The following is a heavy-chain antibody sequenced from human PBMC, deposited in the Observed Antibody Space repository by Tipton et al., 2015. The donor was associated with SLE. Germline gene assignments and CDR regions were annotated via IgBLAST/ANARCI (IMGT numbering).Heavy chain of an antibody. Sequence: SETLSLTCTVSGGSISSYYWSWIRQATGKGLEWIGYMYYSGDTNYNPSLESRVSISLDTSKNQFSLKLSSVSAADTAVYYCARANGIVGGQVPYWYFDLWGRGTLVTVSS. CDR3: ARANGIVGGQVPYWYFDL. CDR1: GGSISSYY. CDR2: MYYSGDT. V-gene: IGHV4-59*01. D-gene: IGHD1-26*01. J-gene: IGHJ2*01.